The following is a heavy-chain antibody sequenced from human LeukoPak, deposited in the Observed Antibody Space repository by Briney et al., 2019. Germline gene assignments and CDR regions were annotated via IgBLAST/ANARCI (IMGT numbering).Heavy chain of an antibody. J-gene: IGHJ5*02. CDR2: VRGKSQNYSA. Sequence: GGSLRLSCAASGFIFKSYYMDWVRQAPGKGLEWVGRVRGKSQNYSAEYATSVKGRFIISRDDSTNSIYLQMNSLKTDDTAVYYCTRDANGGPDRWGQGTLVTVSS. V-gene: IGHV3-72*01. CDR1: GFIFKSYY. D-gene: IGHD2-8*01. CDR3: TRDANGGPDR.